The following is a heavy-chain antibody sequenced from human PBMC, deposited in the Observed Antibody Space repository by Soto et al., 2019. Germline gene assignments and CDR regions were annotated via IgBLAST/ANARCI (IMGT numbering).Heavy chain of an antibody. V-gene: IGHV1-2*02. CDR2: INPNSGGT. CDR1: GYTFTGYY. D-gene: IGHD3-22*01. Sequence: ASVKVSCKASGYTFTGYYMHWVRQAPGQGLEWMGWINPNSGGTNYAQKFQGRVTMTRDTSISTAYMELSRLRSDDTAVYYCASYDSSGYYDYYYYGMDVCGQGTTVTVSS. CDR3: ASYDSSGYYDYYYYGMDV. J-gene: IGHJ6*02.